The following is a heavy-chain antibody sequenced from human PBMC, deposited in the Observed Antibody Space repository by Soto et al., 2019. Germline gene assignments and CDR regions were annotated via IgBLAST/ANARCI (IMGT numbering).Heavy chain of an antibody. CDR1: GGSISSGGYY. J-gene: IGHJ6*02. V-gene: IGHV4-31*03. D-gene: IGHD6-13*01. Sequence: SETRSLTCTVSGGSISSGGYYWSWIRQHPGKGLEWIGYIYYSGSTYYNPSLKSRVTISVDTSKNQFSLKLSSVTAADTAVYYCARDLQYSRLFYGMDVWGQGTTVTVSS. CDR2: IYYSGST. CDR3: ARDLQYSRLFYGMDV.